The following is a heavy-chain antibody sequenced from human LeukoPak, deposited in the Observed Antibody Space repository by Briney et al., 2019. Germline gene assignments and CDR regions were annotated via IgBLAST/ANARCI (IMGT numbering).Heavy chain of an antibody. CDR2: IKQDGSEK. J-gene: IGHJ3*02. Sequence: PGGSLRLSCAASGFTFSSYWMSWVRQAPGKGLEWVANIKQDGSEKYYVDSVKGRFTISRDNAKNSRYLQMNSLRAEDTAVYYCAREADTAMVGDAFDIWGQGTMVTVSS. V-gene: IGHV3-7*01. CDR1: GFTFSSYW. D-gene: IGHD5-18*01. CDR3: AREADTAMVGDAFDI.